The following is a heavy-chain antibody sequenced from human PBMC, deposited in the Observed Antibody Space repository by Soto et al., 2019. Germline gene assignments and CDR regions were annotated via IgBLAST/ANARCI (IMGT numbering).Heavy chain of an antibody. CDR1: GFTFSSYG. V-gene: IGHV3-30*18. J-gene: IGHJ6*03. D-gene: IGHD3-3*01. Sequence: GGSLRLSCAASGFTFSSYGMHWVRQAPGKGLEWVAVISYDGRKKYYGDSVKGRFTISRDNSKNTLYLQMNSLRAEDTAVYYCAKDHYDFWSGPYYYYYYYMDVWGKGTTVTVSS. CDR2: ISYDGRKK. CDR3: AKDHYDFWSGPYYYYYYYMDV.